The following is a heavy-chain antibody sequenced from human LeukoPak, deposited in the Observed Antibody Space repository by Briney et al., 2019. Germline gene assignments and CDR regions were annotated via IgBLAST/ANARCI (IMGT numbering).Heavy chain of an antibody. CDR1: GFTFSTYW. Sequence: PGGSLRLSCAASGFTFSTYWMSWVRQAPGKGLEWVANINEDGSDKYYVDSVKGRFTISRDNAENSLYLQMNSLRADDTAVYYCARDLDSPYYSSGWTRDYWGQGTLVTVSS. J-gene: IGHJ4*02. D-gene: IGHD6-19*01. CDR2: INEDGSDK. CDR3: ARDLDSPYYSSGWTRDY. V-gene: IGHV3-7*05.